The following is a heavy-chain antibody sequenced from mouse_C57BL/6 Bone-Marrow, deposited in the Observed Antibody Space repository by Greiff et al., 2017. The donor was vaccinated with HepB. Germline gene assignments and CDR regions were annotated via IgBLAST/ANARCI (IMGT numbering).Heavy chain of an antibody. Sequence: EVKLVESGAELVRPGASVKLSCTASGFNIKDDYMHWVKQRPEQGLEWIGWIDPENGDTEYASKFQGKATITADTSSNTAYLQLSSLTSEDTAVYYCTLWGFYYFDYWGQGTTLTVSS. CDR3: TLWGFYYFDY. CDR1: GFNIKDDY. V-gene: IGHV14-4*01. CDR2: IDPENGDT. J-gene: IGHJ2*01.